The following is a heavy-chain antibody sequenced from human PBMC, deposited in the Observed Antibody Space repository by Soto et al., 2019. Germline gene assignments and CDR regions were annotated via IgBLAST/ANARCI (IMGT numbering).Heavy chain of an antibody. V-gene: IGHV4-4*02. CDR3: ASRKAYYDSSGYYYEVDY. CDR2: IYHSGST. CDR1: GGSISSSNW. Sequence: QVQLQESGPGLVKPSGTLSLTCAVSGGSISSSNWWSWVRQPPGKGLERIWEIYHSGSTNYNPSLKRRVTISVDKSKNQISLKLNSVTAADTAVYYCASRKAYYDSSGYYYEVDYWGQGTLVTVSS. D-gene: IGHD3-22*01. J-gene: IGHJ4*02.